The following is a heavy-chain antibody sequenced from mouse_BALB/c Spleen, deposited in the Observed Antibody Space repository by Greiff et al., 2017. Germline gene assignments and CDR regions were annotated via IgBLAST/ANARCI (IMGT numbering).Heavy chain of an antibody. V-gene: IGHV1-9*01. J-gene: IGHJ4*01. D-gene: IGHD2-1*01. CDR2: ILPGSGST. CDR1: GYTFSSYW. CDR3: AGGGYYGNYNYAMDY. Sequence: VQLQESGAELMKPGASVKISCKATGYTFSSYWIEWVKQRPGHGLEWIGEILPGSGSTNYNEKFKGKATFTADTSSNTAYMQLSSLTSEDSAVYYCAGGGYYGNYNYAMDYWGQGTSVTVSS.